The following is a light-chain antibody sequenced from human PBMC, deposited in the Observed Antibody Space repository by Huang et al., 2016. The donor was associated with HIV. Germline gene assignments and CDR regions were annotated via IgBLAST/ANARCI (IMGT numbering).Light chain of an antibody. CDR1: QSLLHTDGKTY. J-gene: IGKJ1*01. CDR2: EVS. CDR3: MQSIQPAT. V-gene: IGKV2D-29*02. Sequence: DVVMTQTPLSLSVTPGQPASISCKSSQSLLHTDGKTYLYWYLQKPGQSPQLLIYEVSNLFSGVPDRFSGSGSGTDFTLKISRVEAEDVGVYYCMQSIQPATFGQGTKVEIK.